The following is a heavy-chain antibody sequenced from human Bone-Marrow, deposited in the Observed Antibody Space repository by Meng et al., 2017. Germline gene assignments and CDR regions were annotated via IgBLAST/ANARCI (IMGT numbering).Heavy chain of an antibody. V-gene: IGHV4-30-4*01. CDR1: KDSIRSGDYY. CDR2: IYYSGTT. J-gene: IGHJ4*02. Sequence: QAQMQESGPGPVKPSQTLPLPCTVSKDSIRSGDYYWSWIRQPPGKGLEWIGFIYYSGTTYYNPSLKSRVTISVDTSKNQFSLNLSSVTAADTAVYYCARDRGGYGDISYWGQGTLVTVSS. D-gene: IGHD4-17*01. CDR3: ARDRGGYGDISY.